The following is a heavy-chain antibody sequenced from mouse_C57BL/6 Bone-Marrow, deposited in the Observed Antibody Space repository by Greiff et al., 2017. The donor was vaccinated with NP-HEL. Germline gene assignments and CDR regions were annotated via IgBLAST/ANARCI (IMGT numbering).Heavy chain of an antibody. Sequence: VQLQQPGAELVMPGASVKLSCKASGYTFTSYWMHWVKQRPGQGLEWIGEIDPSDSYTNYNQKFKGKSTLTVDKSSSTAYMQLSSLTSEDSAVYYCAREGVYYGYPYAMDYWGQGTSVTVSS. J-gene: IGHJ4*01. CDR1: GYTFTSYW. D-gene: IGHD2-2*01. CDR2: IDPSDSYT. V-gene: IGHV1-69*01. CDR3: AREGVYYGYPYAMDY.